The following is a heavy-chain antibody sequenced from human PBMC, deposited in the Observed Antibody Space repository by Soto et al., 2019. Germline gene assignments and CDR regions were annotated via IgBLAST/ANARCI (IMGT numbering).Heavy chain of an antibody. CDR3: ARASGGIQLWSPYYYYYYGMDV. Sequence: QVQLVESGGGVVQPGRSLRLSCAASGFTFSSYAMHWVRQAPGKGLEWVAVISYDGSNKYYADSVKGRFTISRDNSKNTLYLQMNSLRAEDTAVYYCARASGGIQLWSPYYYYYYGMDVWGQGTTVTVSS. J-gene: IGHJ6*02. V-gene: IGHV3-30-3*01. CDR1: GFTFSSYA. CDR2: ISYDGSNK. D-gene: IGHD5-18*01.